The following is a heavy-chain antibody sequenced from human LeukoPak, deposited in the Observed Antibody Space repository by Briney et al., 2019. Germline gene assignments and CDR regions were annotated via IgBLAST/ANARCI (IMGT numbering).Heavy chain of an antibody. Sequence: SETLSLTCAVYGGSFSGYYWSWIRQPPGKGLEWIGEINHSGSTNYNPSLKSRVTISVDTSKNQFSLKLSSVTAADTAVYYCARNNHFLLPYCRGGSCYQNDAFDIWGQGTMVTVSS. V-gene: IGHV4-34*01. D-gene: IGHD2-15*01. J-gene: IGHJ3*02. CDR3: ARNNHFLLPYCRGGSCYQNDAFDI. CDR1: GGSFSGYY. CDR2: INHSGST.